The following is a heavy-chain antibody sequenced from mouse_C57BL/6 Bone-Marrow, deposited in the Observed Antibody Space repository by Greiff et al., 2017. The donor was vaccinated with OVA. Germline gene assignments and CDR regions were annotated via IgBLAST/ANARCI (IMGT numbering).Heavy chain of an antibody. Sequence: VQLKESGPGLVKPSQSLSLTCSVTGYSITSGYYWNWIRQFPGNKLEWMGYISYDGSNNYNPSLKNRISITRDTSKNQFFLKLNSVTTEDTATYYCARDLTPMDYWGQGTSVTVSS. CDR2: ISYDGSN. CDR3: ARDLTPMDY. CDR1: GYSITSGYY. J-gene: IGHJ4*01. V-gene: IGHV3-6*01.